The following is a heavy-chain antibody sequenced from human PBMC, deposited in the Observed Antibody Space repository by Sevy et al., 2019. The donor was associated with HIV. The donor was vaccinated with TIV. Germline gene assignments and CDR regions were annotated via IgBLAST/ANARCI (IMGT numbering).Heavy chain of an antibody. J-gene: IGHJ4*02. CDR3: ARRRYETYYFDY. V-gene: IGHV4-39*01. Sequence: SETLSLTCPVSGGSMSSRSYYWGWVRQTPGKGLEWIGSIYYSGSTYYDPSLKSRVTISVDTSKNQFSLKLSSVTAADTAVYYCARRRYETYYFDYWGQGTLVTVSS. D-gene: IGHD2-2*01. CDR2: IYYSGST. CDR1: GGSMSSRSYY.